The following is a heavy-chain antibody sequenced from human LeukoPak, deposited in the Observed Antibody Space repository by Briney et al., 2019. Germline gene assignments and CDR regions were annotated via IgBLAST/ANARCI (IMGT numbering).Heavy chain of an antibody. V-gene: IGHV3-74*01. CDR2: INSDGSAT. CDR1: GFPFSSYW. J-gene: IGHJ6*02. D-gene: IGHD3-22*01. Sequence: GGSLRLSCAASGFPFSSYWMHWVRQVPGKGLLWVSRINSDGSATIYADSVRGRFTISRDNAKNSLYLQMNSLRAEDTAVYYCARDEHDSSGYYYPIYYYYYGMDVWGQGTTVTVSS. CDR3: ARDEHDSSGYYYPIYYYYYGMDV.